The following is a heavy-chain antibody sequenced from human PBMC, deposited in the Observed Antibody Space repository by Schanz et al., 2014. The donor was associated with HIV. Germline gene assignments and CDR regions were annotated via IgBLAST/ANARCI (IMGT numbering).Heavy chain of an antibody. J-gene: IGHJ4*02. Sequence: EVQLVESGGGLVQPGGSLRLSCVFSGFTVSNNHLSWVRQAPGKGLEWVSAISTGGERTFYADSVKGRFTISRDNSKNTLYLQMNSLRAEDTAIYHCGTYNYGSGHDYWGQGTLVTVSS. CDR1: GFTVSNNH. V-gene: IGHV3-23*04. D-gene: IGHD3-10*01. CDR2: ISTGGERT. CDR3: GTYNYGSGHDY.